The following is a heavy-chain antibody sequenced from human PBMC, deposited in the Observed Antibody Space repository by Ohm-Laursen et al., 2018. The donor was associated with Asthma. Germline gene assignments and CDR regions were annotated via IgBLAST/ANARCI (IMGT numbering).Heavy chain of an antibody. CDR1: GYTFTSYY. CDR3: AREGFVVATAGDYYYYYGMDV. CDR2: INPSGGST. V-gene: IGHV1-46*01. D-gene: IGHD2-21*02. J-gene: IGHJ6*02. Sequence: ASVKVSCKVSGYTFTSYYMHWVRQAPGQGLEWMGIINPSGGSTSYAQKFQGRVTMTRDTSTSTVYMELSSLRSEDTAVYYCAREGFVVATAGDYYYYYGMDVWGQGTTVTVSS.